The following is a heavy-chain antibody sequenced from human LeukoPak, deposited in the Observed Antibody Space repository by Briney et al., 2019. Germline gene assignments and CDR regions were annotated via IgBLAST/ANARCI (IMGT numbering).Heavy chain of an antibody. CDR2: ISGSGGST. D-gene: IGHD5-12*01. Sequence: GGSLRLSCAASGFTFSSYAMSWVRQAPGEGLEWVSAISGSGGSTHYADSVKGRFTISRDNSKNTLYLQMNSLRAEDTAVYYCARDFGGYVACFDYWGQGTLVTVSS. J-gene: IGHJ4*02. CDR1: GFTFSSYA. V-gene: IGHV3-23*01. CDR3: ARDFGGYVACFDY.